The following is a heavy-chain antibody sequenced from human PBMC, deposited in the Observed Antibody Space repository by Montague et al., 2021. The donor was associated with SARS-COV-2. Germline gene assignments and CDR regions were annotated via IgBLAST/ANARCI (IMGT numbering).Heavy chain of an antibody. D-gene: IGHD3-16*01. CDR3: ARQGRVVPPDDGGYYFYAMDV. Sequence: TLSLTCAVYGGSISGGRRHCWGWNTQQARKGKERVGRIHAGGTTYYNPSLKGRVTISVDTSKNQFSLTLSSGTAADTAVYDCARQGRVVPPDDGGYYFYAMDVWGQGTTVTVSS. CDR1: GGSISGGRRHC. J-gene: IGHJ6*02. V-gene: IGHV4-61*02. CDR2: IHAGGTT.